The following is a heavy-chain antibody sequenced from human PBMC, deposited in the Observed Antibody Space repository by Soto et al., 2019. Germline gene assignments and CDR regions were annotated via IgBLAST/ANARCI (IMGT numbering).Heavy chain of an antibody. J-gene: IGHJ5*02. V-gene: IGHV4-34*01. D-gene: IGHD4-17*01. CDR2: INHSGST. Sequence: SETLSLTCAVYGGSFSGYYWSWIRQPPGKGLEWIGEINHSGSTNYNPSLKSRVTISVDTSKNQFSLKLSSVTAADTAVYYCSRDSPKLSVTKRTYNWFDPWGQGTLVTVSS. CDR1: GGSFSGYY. CDR3: SRDSPKLSVTKRTYNWFDP.